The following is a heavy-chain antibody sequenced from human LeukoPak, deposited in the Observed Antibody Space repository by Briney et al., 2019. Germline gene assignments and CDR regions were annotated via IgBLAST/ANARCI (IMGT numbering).Heavy chain of an antibody. CDR2: ISYDGSNK. J-gene: IGHJ3*02. Sequence: GGSLRLSCAASGFTFSSYAMHWVRQAPGKGLEWVAVISYDGSNKYYADSVKGRFTISRDNSKNTLYLQMNSLRTEDTAVYYCARDLRDGDIWGQGTMVTVSS. D-gene: IGHD5-24*01. V-gene: IGHV3-30-3*01. CDR1: GFTFSSYA. CDR3: ARDLRDGDI.